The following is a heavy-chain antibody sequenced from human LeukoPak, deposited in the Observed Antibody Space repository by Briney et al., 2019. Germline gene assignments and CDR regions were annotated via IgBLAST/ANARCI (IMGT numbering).Heavy chain of an antibody. D-gene: IGHD4-17*01. V-gene: IGHV3-9*01. CDR2: ISWNSGSI. CDR1: GFTFDDYA. CDR3: AKDISRVTTFFDGFDY. J-gene: IGHJ4*02. Sequence: GGSLRLSCAASGFTFDDYAMHWVRQAPGKGLEWVSGISWNSGSIGYADSVEGRFTISRDNAKNSLYLQMNSLRAEDTALYYCAKDISRVTTFFDGFDYWGQGTLVTVSS.